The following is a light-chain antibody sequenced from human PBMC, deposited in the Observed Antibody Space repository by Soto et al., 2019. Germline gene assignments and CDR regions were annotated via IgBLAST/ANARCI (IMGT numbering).Light chain of an antibody. V-gene: IGKV3-20*01. CDR1: QSVSSSN. CDR2: GAS. CDR3: QQYDNSPHT. Sequence: VLTQSPGTLSLSPGGRATLSCRASQSVSSSNLAWYQKKPGQAPRVLIYGASTRATGIPDRFSGSGSGTDFTLTISRLEPEDFAVYYCQQYDNSPHTFGQGTNLEIK. J-gene: IGKJ2*01.